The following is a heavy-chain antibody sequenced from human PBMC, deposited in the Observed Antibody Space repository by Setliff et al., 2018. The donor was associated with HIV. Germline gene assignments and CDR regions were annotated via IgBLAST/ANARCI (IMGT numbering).Heavy chain of an antibody. CDR2: INPGGSP. CDR1: SRSFSAFY. J-gene: IGHJ4*02. Sequence: SETLSLTCAVSSRSFSAFYWGWIRQPPGKGLEWIGEINPGGSPNYDPSLKSRVTISVDTSENHFSLELRSVTAADTAMYYCARDGGSSGWYFVLGYSDYWGPGTLVTVSS. V-gene: IGHV4-34*01. D-gene: IGHD6-19*01. CDR3: ARDGGSSGWYFVLGYSDY.